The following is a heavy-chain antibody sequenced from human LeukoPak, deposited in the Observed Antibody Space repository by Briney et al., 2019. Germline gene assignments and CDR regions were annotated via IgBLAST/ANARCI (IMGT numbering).Heavy chain of an antibody. Sequence: ASVKVSCKASGYTFTSYAMNWVRQAPGQGLEWMGWINTNTGNPTYAQGFTGRFVFSLDTSVSTAYLQISNLKAEDTAVYYCARYHDSSGLNAFDIWGQGTMVTVSS. CDR3: ARYHDSSGLNAFDI. CDR2: INTNTGNP. D-gene: IGHD3-22*01. CDR1: GYTFTSYA. J-gene: IGHJ3*02. V-gene: IGHV7-4-1*02.